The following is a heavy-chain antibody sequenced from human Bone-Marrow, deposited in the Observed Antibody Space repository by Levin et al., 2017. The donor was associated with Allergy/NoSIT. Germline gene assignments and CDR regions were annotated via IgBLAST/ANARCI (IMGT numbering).Heavy chain of an antibody. CDR1: GFPFGSYW. Sequence: GESLKISCEGSGFPFGSYWIGWVRQMPGKGLELMGIIYPADSDTKYNPSFEGQVTISVDKNRNTAYLQWSSLQASDTAFYYCARRSPVSTISPFNLWGQGTKVIVSS. CDR3: ARRSPVSTISPFNL. J-gene: IGHJ3*01. V-gene: IGHV5-51*01. D-gene: IGHD3-3*02. CDR2: IYPADSDT.